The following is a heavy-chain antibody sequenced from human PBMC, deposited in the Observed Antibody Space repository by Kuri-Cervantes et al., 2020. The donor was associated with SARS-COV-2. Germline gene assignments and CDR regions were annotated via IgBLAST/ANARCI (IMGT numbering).Heavy chain of an antibody. CDR3: AKDPWAVVVSGAFDT. V-gene: IGHV3-23*01. CDR1: GFTFTTFA. Sequence: GGSLRLSCAASGFTFTTFAMSWVRQAPGKGLEWVSTINYNAESTNHADSVKGRFTISRDNSQNTLFLQMDNLRAEDTATYYCAKDPWAVVVSGAFDTWGQGTMVTVSS. CDR2: INYNAEST. D-gene: IGHD3-22*01. J-gene: IGHJ3*02.